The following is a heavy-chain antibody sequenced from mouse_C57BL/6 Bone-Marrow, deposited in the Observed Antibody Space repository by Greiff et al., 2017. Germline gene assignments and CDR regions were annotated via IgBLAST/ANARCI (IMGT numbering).Heavy chain of an antibody. D-gene: IGHD1-1*01. V-gene: IGHV1-85*01. CDR2: IYPRDGST. J-gene: IGHJ1*03. Sequence: VKLVESGPELVKPGASVKLSCKASGYTFTSYDINWVKQRPGQGLEWIGWIYPRDGSTKYNEKFKGTATLHVDTSSSTAYMELHSLTSEDSAVYFCARLEFDGSSGDWYFDVWGTGTTVTVSS. CDR1: GYTFTSYD. CDR3: ARLEFDGSSGDWYFDV.